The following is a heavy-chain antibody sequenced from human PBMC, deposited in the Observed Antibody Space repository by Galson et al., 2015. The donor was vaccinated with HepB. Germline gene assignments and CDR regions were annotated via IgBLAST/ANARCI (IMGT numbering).Heavy chain of an antibody. CDR1: GYTFTSYY. Sequence: SVKVSCKASGYTFTSYYMHWVRQAPGQGLEWMGIINPSGGSTSYAQKFQGRVTMTRDTSTSTVYMELSSLRSEDTAVYYCASGYYYDSSGYYRLDYWGQGTLVTVSS. CDR2: INPSGGST. CDR3: ASGYYYDSSGYYRLDY. D-gene: IGHD3-22*01. J-gene: IGHJ4*02. V-gene: IGHV1-46*03.